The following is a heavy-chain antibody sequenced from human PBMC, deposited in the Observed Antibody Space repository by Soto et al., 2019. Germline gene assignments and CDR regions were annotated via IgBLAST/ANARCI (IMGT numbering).Heavy chain of an antibody. CDR2: IYNGGTT. J-gene: IGHJ4*02. V-gene: IGHV4-30-4*01. CDR1: GGSINTVNYV. CDR3: ARGPSRDKVDD. Sequence: PSQTLSLTCTVSGGSINTVNYVWRWIRQSPDKAPEWIRHIYNGGTTYTNPSLTGRVIISEDTSNNQLSLKLSSVSPEDKAAYSCARGPSRDKVDDWGAGTLVTGS.